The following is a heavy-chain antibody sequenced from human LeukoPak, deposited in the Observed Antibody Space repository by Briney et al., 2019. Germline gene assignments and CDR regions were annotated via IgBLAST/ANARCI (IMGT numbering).Heavy chain of an antibody. CDR2: IYYSGST. CDR1: GGSISSYY. V-gene: IGHV4-59*01. Sequence: PSETLSLTCTVSGGSISSYYWSWIRQPPGKGLEWIGYIYYSGSTNYNPSLKSRVTISVDTSKNQFSLKLSSVPAADTAVYYCARGWFGELGALYYYYGMDVWGQGTTVTVSS. CDR3: ARGWFGELGALYYYYGMDV. J-gene: IGHJ6*02. D-gene: IGHD3-10*01.